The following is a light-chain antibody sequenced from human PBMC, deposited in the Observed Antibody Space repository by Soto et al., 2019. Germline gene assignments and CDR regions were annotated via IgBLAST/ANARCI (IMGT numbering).Light chain of an antibody. CDR1: QSISSW. CDR2: KAS. CDR3: QQYNILWT. J-gene: IGKJ1*01. V-gene: IGKV1-5*03. Sequence: DIQMTQSPSTLSASVGDRVTITCRASQSISSWLAWYQQKPGKAPKLLIYKASSLESGVPSRFSGSRSGTAFTLTISSLQPDDFATYYCQQYNILWTFGQGTKVEIK.